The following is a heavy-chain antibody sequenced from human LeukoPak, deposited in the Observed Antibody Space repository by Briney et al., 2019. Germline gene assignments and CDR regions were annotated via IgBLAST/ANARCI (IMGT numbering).Heavy chain of an antibody. CDR2: ISSSSSYI. CDR1: GFTFSSYS. Sequence: GGSLRLSCAASGFTFSSYSMNWVRQAPGKGLEWVSSISSSSSYIYYADSVKGRFTISRDNAKNTLYLQMNSLSTEDTAVFYCAKAPDTKSWRRNYYMDVWGKGTTVTISS. V-gene: IGHV3-21*01. J-gene: IGHJ6*03. CDR3: AKAPDTKSWRRNYYMDV. D-gene: IGHD6-13*01.